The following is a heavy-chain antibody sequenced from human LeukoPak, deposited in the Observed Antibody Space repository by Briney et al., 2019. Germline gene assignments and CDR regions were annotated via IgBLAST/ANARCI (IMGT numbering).Heavy chain of an antibody. J-gene: IGHJ4*02. CDR2: IIPILGIA. V-gene: IGHV1-69*04. D-gene: IGHD6-6*01. Sequence: GASVKVSCKASGGTFSSYAISWVRQAPGQGLDWMGRIIPILGIANYAQKFQGRVTITADKSTSTAYMELSSLRSEDTAVYYCARDLRSRIAARLLLDSSGGYWGQGTLVTVSS. CDR3: ARDLRSRIAARLLLDSSGGY. CDR1: GGTFSSYA.